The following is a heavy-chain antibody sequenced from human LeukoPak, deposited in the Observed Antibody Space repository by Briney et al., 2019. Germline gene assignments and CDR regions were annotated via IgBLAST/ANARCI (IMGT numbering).Heavy chain of an antibody. CDR2: IHYSGST. J-gene: IGHJ4*02. Sequence: SETLSLTCTVSGGSIRSFYWGWIRQLPGEGLEWIGFIHYSGSTNYNPSLKSRVTISVDTSKNQFSLKLRSVTAADTAVYYCARENYFDYWGQGTVVTVSS. CDR1: GGSIRSFY. CDR3: ARENYFDY. V-gene: IGHV4-59*01.